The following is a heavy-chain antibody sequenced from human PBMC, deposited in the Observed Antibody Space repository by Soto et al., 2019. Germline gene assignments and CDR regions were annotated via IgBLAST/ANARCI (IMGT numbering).Heavy chain of an antibody. J-gene: IGHJ4*02. CDR1: GGSISSYY. CDR2: IYYSGST. D-gene: IGHD2-15*01. CDR3: ARGAATGAFDY. Sequence: SETLSLTCTVSGGSISSYYWSWIRQPPGKGLEWIGYIYYSGSTNYNPSLKSRVTISVDTSKNQFSLKLSSVTAADTAVYYCARGAATGAFDYWGQGTLGTVSA. V-gene: IGHV4-59*01.